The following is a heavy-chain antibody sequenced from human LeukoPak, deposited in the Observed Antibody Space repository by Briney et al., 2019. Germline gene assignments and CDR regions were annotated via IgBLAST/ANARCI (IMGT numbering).Heavy chain of an antibody. CDR1: GYSISSGYQ. D-gene: IGHD2-2*01. V-gene: IGHV4-38-2*02. CDR2: IYHSGSA. J-gene: IGHJ5*02. Sequence: SETLSLTCAVSGYSISSGYQWAWIRQSPGKGLEWISSIYHSGSAHYNPSLKSRVTISVETSKNQFSLKMYSVTAADTAVYYCARDPRWLTPNCTSTSCYENYFDPRGQGTLVTVSS. CDR3: ARDPRWLTPNCTSTSCYENYFDP.